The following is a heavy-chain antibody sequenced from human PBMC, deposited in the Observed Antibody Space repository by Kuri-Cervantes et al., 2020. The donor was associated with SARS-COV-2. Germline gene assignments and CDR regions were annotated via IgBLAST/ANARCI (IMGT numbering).Heavy chain of an antibody. J-gene: IGHJ4*02. CDR2: IYSGGST. CDR3: ARALGNY. V-gene: IGHV3-53*01. CDR1: GFTVSSNY. Sequence: GESLKISCAASGFTVSSNYMSWVRQAPGKGLEWVSVIYSGGSTYYADSVKGRFTISRDNSKNTLYLQMSSLRAEDTAVYYCARALGNYWGQGTLVTVSS.